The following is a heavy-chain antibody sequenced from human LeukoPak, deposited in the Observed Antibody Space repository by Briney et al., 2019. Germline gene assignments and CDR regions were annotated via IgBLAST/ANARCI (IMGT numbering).Heavy chain of an antibody. CDR2: IRYDGSNK. V-gene: IGHV3-30*02. Sequence: GGSLRLSCAASGFTFSSYWMSWVRQAPGKGLEWVAFIRYDGSNKYYADSVKGRFTISRDNSKNTLYLQMNSLRAEDTAVYYCANLESDYYDSSGYHSFFDYWGQGTLVTVSS. CDR3: ANLESDYYDSSGYHSFFDY. D-gene: IGHD3-22*01. CDR1: GFTFSSYW. J-gene: IGHJ4*02.